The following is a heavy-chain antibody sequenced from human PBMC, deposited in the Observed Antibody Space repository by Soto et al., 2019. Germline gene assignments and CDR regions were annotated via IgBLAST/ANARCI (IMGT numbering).Heavy chain of an antibody. CDR2: INSDGSRT. Sequence: GGSLRLSCAASGFTFTDYWTHWVRQAPGKGLVWVSRINSDGSRTSYADSVTGRFTISRDNAKNMLYLQMNSLRVEDTALYYCARETYRGFYFDYWGQGTLVTVSS. CDR3: ARETYRGFYFDY. J-gene: IGHJ4*02. CDR1: GFTFTDYW. D-gene: IGHD4-4*01. V-gene: IGHV3-74*01.